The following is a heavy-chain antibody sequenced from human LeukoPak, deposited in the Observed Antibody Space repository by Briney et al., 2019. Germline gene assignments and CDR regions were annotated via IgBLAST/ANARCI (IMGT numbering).Heavy chain of an antibody. CDR2: IYYSGST. Sequence: PGGSLRLSCAASGFTFSNAWMNWVRQPPGKGLEWIGSIYYSGSTYYNPSLKSRVTISVDTSKNQFSLKLSSVTAADTAVYYCARLRGYYDSSGYGLVLWGQGTLVTVSS. D-gene: IGHD3-22*01. CDR3: ARLRGYYDSSGYGLVL. J-gene: IGHJ4*02. CDR1: GFTFSNAW. V-gene: IGHV4-39*01.